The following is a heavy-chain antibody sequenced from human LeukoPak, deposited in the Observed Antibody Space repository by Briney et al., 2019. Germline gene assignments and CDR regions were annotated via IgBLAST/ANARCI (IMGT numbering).Heavy chain of an antibody. CDR2: INYSGST. CDR3: ARGSSDILTGYYNGFDY. CDR1: GGSISSRGFY. D-gene: IGHD3-9*01. V-gene: IGHV4-31*11. J-gene: IGHJ4*02. Sequence: PSQTLSLTCAVSGGSISSRGFYWSWIRQDPGKGLEWIGYINYSGSTYYSPSLKSRVTISVDMSKNQFSLRLNSVTAADTAVYYCARGSSDILTGYYNGFDYWGQGTLVTVSS.